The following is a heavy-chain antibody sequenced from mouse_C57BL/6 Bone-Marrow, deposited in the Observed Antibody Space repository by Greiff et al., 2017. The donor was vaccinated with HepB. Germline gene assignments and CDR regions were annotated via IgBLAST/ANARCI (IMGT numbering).Heavy chain of an antibody. D-gene: IGHD1-1*01. CDR2: IYPRSGNT. CDR1: GYTFTSYG. Sequence: VKLMESGAELARPGASVKLSCKASGYTFTSYGISWVKQRTGQGLEWIGEIYPRSGNTYYNEKFKGKATLTADKSSSTAYMELRSLTSEDSAVYFCARLRITTVVAPPSWGQGTLVTVSA. CDR3: ARLRITTVVAPPS. J-gene: IGHJ3*01. V-gene: IGHV1-81*01.